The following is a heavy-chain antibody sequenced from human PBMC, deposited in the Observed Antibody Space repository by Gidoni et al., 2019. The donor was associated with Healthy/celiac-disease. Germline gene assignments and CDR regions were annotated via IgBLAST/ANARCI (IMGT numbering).Heavy chain of an antibody. CDR2: IIPILGIA. J-gene: IGHJ6*02. Sequence: QLVQSGAEVKKPGSSVKVSCKASGGTFSSYALSWVRQAPGQGLEWMGRIIPILGIANYAQKFQGRVTITADKSTSTAYMELSSLRSEDTAVYYCARRKTTAMGSGYYYGMDVWGQGTTVTVSS. CDR3: ARRKTTAMGSGYYYGMDV. V-gene: IGHV1-69*04. CDR1: GGTFSSYA. D-gene: IGHD5-18*01.